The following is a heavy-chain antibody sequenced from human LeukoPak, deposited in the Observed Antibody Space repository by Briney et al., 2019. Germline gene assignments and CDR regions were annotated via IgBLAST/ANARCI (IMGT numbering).Heavy chain of an antibody. CDR3: ARLPLRNHCSSTSCYDSAYYYYGMDV. Sequence: RASVKVSCKASGGTFSSYAISWVRQAPGQGLEWMGGIIPIFGTANYAQKFQGRVTITADESTSTAYMELSSLRSEDTAVYYCARLPLRNHCSSTSCYDSAYYYYGMDVWGQGTTVTVSS. CDR2: IIPIFGTA. CDR1: GGTFSSYA. J-gene: IGHJ6*02. D-gene: IGHD2-2*01. V-gene: IGHV1-69*13.